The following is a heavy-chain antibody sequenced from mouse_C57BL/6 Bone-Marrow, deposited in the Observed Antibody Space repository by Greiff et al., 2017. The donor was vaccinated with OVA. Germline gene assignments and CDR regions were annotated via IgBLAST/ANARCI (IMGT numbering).Heavy chain of an antibody. Sequence: VQLQQPGAELVKPGASVKMSCKASGYTFTSYWITWVKQRPGQGLEWIGDIYPGSGSTNYNEKFKSKATLTVDTSSSTAYMQLSSLTSEDSAVYYCARKGHYYGSSDGYFDYWGQGTTLTVSS. J-gene: IGHJ2*01. CDR2: IYPGSGST. CDR3: ARKGHYYGSSDGYFDY. CDR1: GYTFTSYW. D-gene: IGHD1-1*01. V-gene: IGHV1-55*01.